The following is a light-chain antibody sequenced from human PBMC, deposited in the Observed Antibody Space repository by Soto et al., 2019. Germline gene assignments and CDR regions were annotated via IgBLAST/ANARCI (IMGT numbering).Light chain of an antibody. CDR2: RAS. CDR3: QHYNNWPPWT. CDR1: QSVSSN. J-gene: IGKJ1*01. Sequence: EIVMTQSPATLSVSPGERVTLSCRASQSVSSNLAWYQQKPGQAPRLLIYRASTRATGIPARFSGSGSGTDFTLTISRLQSEDFAVYYCQHYNNWPPWTFGQGTKVEIK. V-gene: IGKV3-15*01.